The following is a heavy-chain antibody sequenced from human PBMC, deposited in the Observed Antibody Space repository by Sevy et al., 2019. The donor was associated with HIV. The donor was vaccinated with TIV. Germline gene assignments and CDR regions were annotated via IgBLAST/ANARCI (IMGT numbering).Heavy chain of an antibody. Sequence: GGSLRLSCAGSGFTFSSYDMNWVRQAPGKGLEWISKTSSSGSSIYYADSVKGRFTIARDNAKNSLNLQMNSLRAEDTALYYCARNGGAYDTGFDPWGQGTLVTVSS. CDR3: ARNGGAYDTGFDP. CDR2: TSSSGSSI. CDR1: GFTFSSYD. J-gene: IGHJ5*02. V-gene: IGHV3-48*03. D-gene: IGHD3-22*01.